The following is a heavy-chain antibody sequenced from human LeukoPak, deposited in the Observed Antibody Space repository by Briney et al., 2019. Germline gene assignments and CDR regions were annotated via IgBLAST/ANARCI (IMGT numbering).Heavy chain of an antibody. CDR2: INSDGSST. D-gene: IGHD4-17*01. CDR3: ARVLYGDYDFDY. CDR1: GFTFSSYW. Sequence: GGSLRLSCAASGFTFSSYWMHWVRQAPGKGLVWGSRINSDGSSTSYADSVKGRFTISRDNAKNTLYLQMNSLRAEDTAVYYCARVLYGDYDFDYWGQGTLVTVSS. J-gene: IGHJ4*02. V-gene: IGHV3-74*01.